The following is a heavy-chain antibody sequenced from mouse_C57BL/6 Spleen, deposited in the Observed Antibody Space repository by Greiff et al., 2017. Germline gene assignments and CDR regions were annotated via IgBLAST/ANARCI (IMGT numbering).Heavy chain of an antibody. Sequence: QVQLQQPGTELVKPGASVKLSCKASGYTFTSYWMHWVKQRPGQGLEWIGNINPSNGGTNYNEKFKSKATLTVDKSSSTAYMQLSSLTSEDSAVYYCARETAYYDGSSSFAYWGQGTLVTVSA. J-gene: IGHJ3*01. CDR3: ARETAYYDGSSSFAY. CDR1: GYTFTSYW. CDR2: INPSNGGT. V-gene: IGHV1-53*01. D-gene: IGHD1-1*01.